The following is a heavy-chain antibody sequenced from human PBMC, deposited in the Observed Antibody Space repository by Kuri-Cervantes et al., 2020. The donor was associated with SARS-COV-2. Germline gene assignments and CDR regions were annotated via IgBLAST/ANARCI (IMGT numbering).Heavy chain of an antibody. V-gene: IGHV3-21*04. Sequence: GESLKISCAASGFTFSYYGMNWVRQAPGRGLEWVSSNSSSSSYIYYADSVKGRFTISRDSSNNTLYLQMNSLRAEDTAIYYCAKGDYSSWSYFDYWGQGMLVTVSS. D-gene: IGHD4-11*01. J-gene: IGHJ4*02. CDR2: NSSSSSYI. CDR1: GFTFSYYG. CDR3: AKGDYSSWSYFDY.